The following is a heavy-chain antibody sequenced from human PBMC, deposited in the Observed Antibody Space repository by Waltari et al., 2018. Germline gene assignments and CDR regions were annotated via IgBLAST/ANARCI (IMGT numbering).Heavy chain of an antibody. J-gene: IGHJ6*02. Sequence: QVQLQESGPGLVKPSETLSLTCTVSGGSINSYYWSWIRQPAGKGLEWIGRIYTSGSTNYNPSLKSRVTMSVDTSKNQFSLKLSSVTAADTAVYYCARESCSSTSCLYYYYYGMDVWGQGTTVTVSS. CDR2: IYTSGST. V-gene: IGHV4-4*07. CDR1: GGSINSYY. CDR3: ARESCSSTSCLYYYYYGMDV. D-gene: IGHD2-2*01.